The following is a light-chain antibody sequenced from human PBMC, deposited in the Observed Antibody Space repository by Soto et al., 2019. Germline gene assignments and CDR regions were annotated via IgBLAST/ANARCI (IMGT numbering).Light chain of an antibody. Sequence: MTQFPSTLSATEGETVTITCRASQSDSSWLAWYQQIPGEAPRLLIYGASTWATGIPARFSGSGSGTEFTLTISSLQSEDFAVYYCQQYNNWPRTFGQRTKVDI. J-gene: IGKJ1*01. CDR2: GAS. CDR3: QQYNNWPRT. V-gene: IGKV3-15*01. CDR1: QSDSSW.